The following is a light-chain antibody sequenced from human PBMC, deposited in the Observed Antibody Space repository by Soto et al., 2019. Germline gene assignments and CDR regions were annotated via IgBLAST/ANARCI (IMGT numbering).Light chain of an antibody. V-gene: IGKV3-20*01. CDR3: QPYGGSPYT. Sequence: EIVLTQSPGTLSLSPGERATLSCRASQSVRSNYLAWYQRKPGQAPRLLIYGASTRATGIPDRFSGTGSGTAFTLTLSRPEHDHFEVYYCQPYGGSPYTLGQGTKLEIK. J-gene: IGKJ2*01. CDR2: GAS. CDR1: QSVRSNY.